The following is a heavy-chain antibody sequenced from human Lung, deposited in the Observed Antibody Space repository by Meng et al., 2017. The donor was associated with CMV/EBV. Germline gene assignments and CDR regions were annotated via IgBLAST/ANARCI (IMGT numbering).Heavy chain of an antibody. CDR3: ATTSSGWFNYFDS. CDR1: GGSISSSSHY. CDR2: IYYNGGT. Sequence: GSLRLXXTVSGGSISSSSHYWGWIRQPPGKGLEWIATIYYNGGTSYNPSLKSRVTISLDTSKNQFSLKLNSVTAADTAVYYCATTSSGWFNYFDSWGQGTLVTVSS. D-gene: IGHD6-19*01. V-gene: IGHV4-39*01. J-gene: IGHJ4*02.